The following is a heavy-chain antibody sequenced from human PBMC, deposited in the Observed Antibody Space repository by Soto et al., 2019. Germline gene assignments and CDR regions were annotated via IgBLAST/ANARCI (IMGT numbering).Heavy chain of an antibody. CDR3: ARDYSSSGFNYYGMDV. CDR1: GFTFSSYG. Sequence: GGSLRLSCAASGFTFSSYGMHWVRQAPGKGLEWVAVISYDGSNKYYADSVKGRFTISRDNSKNTLYLQMNSLRAEDTAVYYCARDYSSSGFNYYGMDVWGQGTTVTVSS. D-gene: IGHD6-6*01. CDR2: ISYDGSNK. J-gene: IGHJ6*02. V-gene: IGHV3-30*03.